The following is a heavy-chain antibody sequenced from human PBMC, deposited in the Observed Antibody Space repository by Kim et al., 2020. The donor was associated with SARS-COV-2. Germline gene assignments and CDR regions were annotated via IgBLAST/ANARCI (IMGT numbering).Heavy chain of an antibody. CDR1: GFTFSSYG. V-gene: IGHV3-33*01. J-gene: IGHJ5*02. Sequence: GGSLRLSCAASGFTFSSYGMHWARQAPGKGLEWVAVIWYDGSNKYYADSVKGRFTISRDNSKKTLYLQMNSLRAEDTAVYYCARDLAPYYYDSSGYQSWGQGTLVTVSS. CDR3: ARDLAPYYYDSSGYQS. CDR2: IWYDGSNK. D-gene: IGHD3-22*01.